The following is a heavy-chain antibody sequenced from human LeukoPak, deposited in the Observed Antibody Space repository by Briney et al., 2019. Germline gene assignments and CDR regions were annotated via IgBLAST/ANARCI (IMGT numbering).Heavy chain of an antibody. D-gene: IGHD6-19*01. V-gene: IGHV1-8*01. J-gene: IGHJ6*02. CDR2: MNPNSGNT. CDR3: ARALYSSGWYPIPSVNYYGMDV. Sequence: GASVKVSCKASGYTFTSYDINWVRQATGQGLEWMGWMNPNSGNTGYAQKFQGRVTMTRNTSISTAYMELSSLRSEDTAVYYCARALYSSGWYPIPSVNYYGMDVWGQGTTVTVSS. CDR1: GYTFTSYD.